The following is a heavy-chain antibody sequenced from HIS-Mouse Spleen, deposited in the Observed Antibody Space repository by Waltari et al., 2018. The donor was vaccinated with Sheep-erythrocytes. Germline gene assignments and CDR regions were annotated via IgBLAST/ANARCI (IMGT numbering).Heavy chain of an antibody. V-gene: IGHV3-53*01. Sequence: EVQLVESGGGLIQPGGSLRLSCAASGFTVSSNYMSWVRQAPGKGREWVSVIYSGGRTYYADAVKGRFTISRDNSKNTLYLQMNSLRAEDTAVYYCARGHPDYGDYDAFDIWGQGTMVTVSS. CDR1: GFTVSSNY. J-gene: IGHJ3*02. CDR3: ARGHPDYGDYDAFDI. D-gene: IGHD4-17*01. CDR2: IYSGGRT.